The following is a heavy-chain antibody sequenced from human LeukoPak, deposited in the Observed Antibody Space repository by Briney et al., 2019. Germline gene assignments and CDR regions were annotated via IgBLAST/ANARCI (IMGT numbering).Heavy chain of an antibody. Sequence: GASVTVSCTVSGYTLTELSMHWVRQAPGKGLEWMGGFGPEDGETIYAQKFQGRVTMTEDTSTDTAYMELSSLRSEDTAVYYCATGRRYYYGMDVWGQGTTVTVSS. CDR1: GYTLTELS. CDR2: FGPEDGET. V-gene: IGHV1-24*01. J-gene: IGHJ6*02. CDR3: ATGRRYYYGMDV.